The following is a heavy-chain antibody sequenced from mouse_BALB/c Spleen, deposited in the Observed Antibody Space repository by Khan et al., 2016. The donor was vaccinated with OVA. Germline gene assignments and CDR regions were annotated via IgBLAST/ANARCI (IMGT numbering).Heavy chain of an antibody. J-gene: IGHJ4*01. CDR1: GFSLTSYG. Sequence: VQLQESGPGLVAPSQSLSITCTVSGFSLTSYGVSWVRQSPGKGLEWLGVIWGDGSTNYHSTLISRLIIFKDNSKSQVFLKLTGLQTDDTATYYCAKFTPDYYSMDYWGQGTSVTVSS. CDR3: AKFTPDYYSMDY. V-gene: IGHV2-3*01. CDR2: IWGDGST. D-gene: IGHD1-1*01.